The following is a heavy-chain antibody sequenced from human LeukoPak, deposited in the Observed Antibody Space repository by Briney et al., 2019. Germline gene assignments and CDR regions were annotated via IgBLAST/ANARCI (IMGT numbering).Heavy chain of an antibody. CDR1: GFTFSSYW. D-gene: IGHD6-19*01. CDR3: ARVNRVYSSGWFPYYFDY. V-gene: IGHV3-7*01. Sequence: GGSLRLSCAASGFTFSSYWMSWVRQAPGKGLEWVANIKQDGSEKYYVDSVKGRFTISRDNAKNSLYLQMNSLRAEDTAVYYCARVNRVYSSGWFPYYFDYWGQGTLVTVSS. CDR2: IKQDGSEK. J-gene: IGHJ4*02.